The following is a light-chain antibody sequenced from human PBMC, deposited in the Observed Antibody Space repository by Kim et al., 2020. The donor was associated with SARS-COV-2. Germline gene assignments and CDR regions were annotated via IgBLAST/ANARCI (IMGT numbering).Light chain of an antibody. CDR1: QSISSY. Sequence: SASVGDRVNITCRASQSISSYLNWYQQKPGKAPKLLIYAASSLQSGVPSGFSGSGSGTDFTLTISSLQPEDFATYYCQQSYSTPYTFGQGTKLEI. CDR2: AAS. J-gene: IGKJ2*01. CDR3: QQSYSTPYT. V-gene: IGKV1-39*01.